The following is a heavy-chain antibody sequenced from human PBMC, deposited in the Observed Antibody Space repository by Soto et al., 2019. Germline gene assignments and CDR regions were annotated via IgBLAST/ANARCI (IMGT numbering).Heavy chain of an antibody. D-gene: IGHD3-16*02. J-gene: IGHJ4*02. CDR3: ARENGSDDYIWGSYRYDPYFDY. V-gene: IGHV3-48*01. Sequence: EVQLVESGGGLVQPGGSLRLSCAASGFTCSSYSMNWVRQAPGKGLEWVSYISSSSSTIYYADSVKGRFTISRDNAKNSLYLQMNSLSAEDTAVYYCARENGSDDYIWGSYRYDPYFDYWGQGTLVTVSS. CDR2: ISSSSSTI. CDR1: GFTCSSYS.